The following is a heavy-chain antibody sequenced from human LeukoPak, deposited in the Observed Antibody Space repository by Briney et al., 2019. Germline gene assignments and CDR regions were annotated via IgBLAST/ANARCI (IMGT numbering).Heavy chain of an antibody. V-gene: IGHV4-34*01. CDR3: ARLALPYFDY. CDR2: IYYSGST. CDR1: GGSFSGYY. J-gene: IGHJ4*02. Sequence: SETLSLTCAVYGGSFSGYYWSWIRQPPGKGLEWIGSIYYSGSTYYNPSLKSRVTISVDTSKNQFSLKLSSVTAADTAVYYCARLALPYFDYWGQGTLVTVSS.